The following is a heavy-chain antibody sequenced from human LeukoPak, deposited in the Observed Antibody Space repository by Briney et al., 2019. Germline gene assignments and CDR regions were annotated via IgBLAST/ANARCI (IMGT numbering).Heavy chain of an antibody. CDR1: GFTLSNYW. Sequence: GGSLRLSCAAYGFTLSNYWMHWVRQAPGKGLVWVSRINSDGSNINYADSVKGRFTISRDNAKNTLYLQMNSLRAEDTAVYYCARERITISNWFYPWGQGTLVTVSS. J-gene: IGHJ5*02. CDR3: ARERITISNWFYP. D-gene: IGHD3-9*01. CDR2: INSDGSNI. V-gene: IGHV3-74*01.